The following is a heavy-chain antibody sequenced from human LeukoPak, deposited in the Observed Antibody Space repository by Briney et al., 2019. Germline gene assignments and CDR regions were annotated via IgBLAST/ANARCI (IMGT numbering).Heavy chain of an antibody. CDR3: ARDIRPRVESFDY. V-gene: IGHV1-2*02. D-gene: IGHD3-3*01. J-gene: IGHJ4*02. Sequence: ASVKVSCKASGYTFTDYHLHWVRQAPGQGLERMGWINPNTGGTNYAQRLQGRVTMTRDTSITTAYMELSRLRSDDTAVYYCARDIRPRVESFDYWGQGTLITVSS. CDR1: GYTFTDYH. CDR2: INPNTGGT.